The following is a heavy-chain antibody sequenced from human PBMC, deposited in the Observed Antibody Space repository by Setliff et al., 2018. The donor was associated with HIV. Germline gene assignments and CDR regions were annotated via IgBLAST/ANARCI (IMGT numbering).Heavy chain of an antibody. D-gene: IGHD6-6*01. J-gene: IGHJ4*02. Sequence: GGSLRLSCAASGFTFSRYWMHWVRQAPGQGLVWVSGINNDTTTTTYADSVKGRFSISRDNAKNTLYLQMNGLRGEDTAVYYCAMFSSSSGWGQGSQVTVSS. CDR1: GFTFSRYW. V-gene: IGHV3-74*01. CDR2: INNDTTTT. CDR3: AMFSSSSG.